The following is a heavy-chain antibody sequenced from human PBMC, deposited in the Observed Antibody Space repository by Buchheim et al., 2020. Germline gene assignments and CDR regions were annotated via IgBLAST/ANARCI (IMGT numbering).Heavy chain of an antibody. CDR3: ARASGYPNFDY. CDR2: IYYSGST. Sequence: QVQLQESGPGLVKPSETLSLTCTVSGGSISSYYWSWIRQPPGKGLEWIGYIYYSGSTNYNPSLKSRVTISVDTAKNQFSLKRSSVAAADTAVYYCARASGYPNFDYWGQGTL. V-gene: IGHV4-59*01. J-gene: IGHJ4*02. CDR1: GGSISSYY. D-gene: IGHD3-3*01.